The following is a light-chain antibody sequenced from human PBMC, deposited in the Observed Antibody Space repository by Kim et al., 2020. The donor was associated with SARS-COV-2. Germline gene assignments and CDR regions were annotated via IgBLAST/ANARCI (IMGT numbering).Light chain of an antibody. Sequence: SVGDRVPITCRASQAFSNNLSWYQQKPGNVPKLLISGASALQSAVPSRFSGSGSGTEFTLTISSLQPEDVAVYYCQKDNGAPWTFGQGTKVDIK. CDR3: QKDNGAPWT. CDR1: QAFSNN. J-gene: IGKJ1*01. CDR2: GAS. V-gene: IGKV1-27*01.